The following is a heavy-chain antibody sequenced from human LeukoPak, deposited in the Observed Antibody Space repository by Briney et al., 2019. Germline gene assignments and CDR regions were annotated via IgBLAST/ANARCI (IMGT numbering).Heavy chain of an antibody. CDR3: IRSLIGSADF. J-gene: IGHJ4*02. Sequence: PGGSLRLSCAASGFTFSSSWMHCVRQAPGKGLVWVARINPDGSITNYADSVKGRFTISRDSAKSTLYLQMNSLRADDTAVYYCIRSLIGSADFWGQGTLVAVSS. V-gene: IGHV3-74*01. CDR2: INPDGSIT. D-gene: IGHD3-10*01. CDR1: GFTFSSSW.